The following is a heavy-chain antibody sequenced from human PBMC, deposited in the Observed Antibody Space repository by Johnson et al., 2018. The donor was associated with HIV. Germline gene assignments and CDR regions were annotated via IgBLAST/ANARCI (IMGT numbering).Heavy chain of an antibody. CDR2: IWYDGTNK. D-gene: IGHD5-24*01. J-gene: IGHJ3*02. V-gene: IGHV3-33*08. CDR3: ARDFYAVLATPFIGSAFDI. Sequence: QVQLVESGGGMVQPGRSLRLSCAASGFTFSSYGMHWVRQAPGKGLEWVALIWYDGTNKYYADSVKGRFTISRDNANNSLYLQMNSLRAEDTALYYCARDFYAVLATPFIGSAFDIWGQGTMVTVSS. CDR1: GFTFSSYG.